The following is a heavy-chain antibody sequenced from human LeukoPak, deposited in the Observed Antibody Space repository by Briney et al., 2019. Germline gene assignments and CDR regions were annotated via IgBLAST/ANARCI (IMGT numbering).Heavy chain of an antibody. CDR2: ISSSSSYI. V-gene: IGHV3-21*01. Sequence: PGGSLRLSCAASGFTFSSYSMNWVRQAPGKGLEWVSSISSSSSYIYYADSVKGRFTISRDNAKNSLYLQMSSLRAEDTAVYYCARYDGGYGYFDYWGQGTLVTVSS. D-gene: IGHD5-12*01. J-gene: IGHJ4*02. CDR3: ARYDGGYGYFDY. CDR1: GFTFSSYS.